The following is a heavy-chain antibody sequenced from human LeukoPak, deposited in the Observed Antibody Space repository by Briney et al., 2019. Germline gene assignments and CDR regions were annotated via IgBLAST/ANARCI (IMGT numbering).Heavy chain of an antibody. Sequence: GGSLRLSCAASGFTFNSYWMVWFRQAPEKGLVWVSCINPDGSWTLHADSVKGRFAISRDYARNTLYLQMNSLGVEDTAMYYCARYEQRPGVTASDPWSQGNLVTVSS. V-gene: IGHV3-74*01. J-gene: IGHJ5*02. D-gene: IGHD2-21*02. CDR2: INPDGSWT. CDR3: ARYEQRPGVTASDP. CDR1: GFTFNSYW.